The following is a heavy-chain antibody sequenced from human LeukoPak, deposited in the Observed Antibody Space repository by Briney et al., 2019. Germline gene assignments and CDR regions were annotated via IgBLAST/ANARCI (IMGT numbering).Heavy chain of an antibody. J-gene: IGHJ1*01. CDR2: ISGSGGST. D-gene: IGHD2-2*01. CDR1: GFTFSSYA. CDR3: AKAIVVVPAASRSLYFQH. V-gene: IGHV3-23*01. Sequence: GGSLRLSCAASGFTFSSYAMSWVRQAPGKGLEWVSAISGSGGSTYYADSVKGRFTISRDNSKNTLYRQMNSLRAEDTAVYYCAKAIVVVPAASRSLYFQHWGQGTLGTVSS.